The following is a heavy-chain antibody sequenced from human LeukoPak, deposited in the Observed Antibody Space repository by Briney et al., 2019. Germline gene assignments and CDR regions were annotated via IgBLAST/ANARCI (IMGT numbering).Heavy chain of an antibody. D-gene: IGHD3-10*01. V-gene: IGHV3-33*01. CDR1: GFTFSSYG. CDR3: ARVIGVRGALDY. J-gene: IGHJ4*02. Sequence: QPGRSLRLSCAASGFTFSSYGMHWVRQAPGKGLEWVAVIWYDGSNKYYADSVKGRFTISRDNSKNTLYLQMNSLRAEDTAVYYWARVIGVRGALDYWGQGTLVTVSS. CDR2: IWYDGSNK.